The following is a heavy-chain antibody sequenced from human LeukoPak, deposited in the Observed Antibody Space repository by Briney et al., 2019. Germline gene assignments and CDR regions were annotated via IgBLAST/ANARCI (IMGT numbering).Heavy chain of an antibody. CDR3: ARDWGIAAAGVVRSDY. CDR2: ISAYNGNT. Sequence: ASVKVSCKASGYTFTSYGISWVRQAPGQGLEWMGWISAYNGNTNYAQKLQGRVTMTTDTSTSTAYMELRSLRSDDTAVYYCARDWGIAAAGVVRSDYWGQGTLVTVSS. V-gene: IGHV1-18*01. CDR1: GYTFTSYG. D-gene: IGHD6-13*01. J-gene: IGHJ4*02.